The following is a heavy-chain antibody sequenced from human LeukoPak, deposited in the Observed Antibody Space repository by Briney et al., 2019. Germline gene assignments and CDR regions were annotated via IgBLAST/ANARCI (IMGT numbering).Heavy chain of an antibody. CDR2: IYYSGST. CDR3: ARLMRHGSGDGWFDP. V-gene: IGHV4-59*01. CDR1: GGSISSYY. Sequence: SETLSLTCTVSGGSISSYYWSWIRQPPGKGLEWIGYIYYSGSTNYNPSLKSRVTISVDTSKNQFSLKLSSVTAADTALYYCARLMRHGSGDGWFDPWGQGTLVIVSS. J-gene: IGHJ5*02. D-gene: IGHD3-10*01.